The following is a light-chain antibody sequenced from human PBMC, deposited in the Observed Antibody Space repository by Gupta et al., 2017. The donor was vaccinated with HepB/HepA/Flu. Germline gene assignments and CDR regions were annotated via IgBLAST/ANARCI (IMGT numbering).Light chain of an antibody. J-gene: IGKJ1*01. Sequence: VVMTQSPLSLPVTLGQPASISCRSNQSLVHSDGKTYLNWFHQRPGQSPRRLIYRASDRDSGVPDRFSGSGSGTDFTLKISRVEAEDVGIYYCMQGTHRPRTFGQGTKVEIK. V-gene: IGKV2-30*02. CDR2: RAS. CDR1: QSLVHSDGKTY. CDR3: MQGTHRPRT.